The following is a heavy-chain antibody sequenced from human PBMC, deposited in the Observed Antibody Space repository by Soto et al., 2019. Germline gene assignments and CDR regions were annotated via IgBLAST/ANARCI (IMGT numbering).Heavy chain of an antibody. CDR3: SRELRVYDSSGYSSSAFDI. Sequence: QVQRVQSGAEVKKPGSSVKVSCKASGGTFSSYAISWVRQAPGQGLEWMGGIIPIFGTANNAQKFPGRVTITADEATSTAHMELSSLRSEDTAVYFCSRELRVYDSSGYSSSAFDIWGQGTMVTVSS. CDR2: IIPIFGTA. D-gene: IGHD3-22*01. CDR1: GGTFSSYA. V-gene: IGHV1-69*01. J-gene: IGHJ3*02.